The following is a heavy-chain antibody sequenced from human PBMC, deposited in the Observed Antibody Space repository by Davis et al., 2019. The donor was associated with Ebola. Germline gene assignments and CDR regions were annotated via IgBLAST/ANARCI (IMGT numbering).Heavy chain of an antibody. J-gene: IGHJ4*02. CDR1: GFTFSNLW. V-gene: IGHV3-7*01. Sequence: GESLKISCAASGFTFSNLWMTWVRQAPGKGLEWVATIKPDGSDTNYVDSVKGRFTISRDNAKKSLYLQMNTLKAEDTGVYFCAGTTVADYWGQGTLVTVSS. D-gene: IGHD4-23*01. CDR2: IKPDGSDT. CDR3: AGTTVADY.